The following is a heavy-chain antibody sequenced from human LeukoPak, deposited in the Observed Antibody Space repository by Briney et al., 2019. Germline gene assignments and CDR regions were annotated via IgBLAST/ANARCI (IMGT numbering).Heavy chain of an antibody. V-gene: IGHV1-69*04. CDR1: GGTFSTYA. CDR3: ATGIGTLWSGYYHDY. D-gene: IGHD3-3*01. Sequence: ASVKVSCKASGGTFSTYAISWVRQAPGQGLECMGRIIPVLGVANYAQKFQGSVTISADKSTSTAYMEVSSLRSEDTAVYYCATGIGTLWSGYYHDYWGQGTLVTVSS. CDR2: IIPVLGVA. J-gene: IGHJ4*02.